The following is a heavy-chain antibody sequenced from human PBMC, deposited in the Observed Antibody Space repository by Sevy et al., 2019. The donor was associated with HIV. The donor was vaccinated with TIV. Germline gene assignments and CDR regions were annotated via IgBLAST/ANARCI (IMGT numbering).Heavy chain of an antibody. CDR2: ISYDGSNK. Sequence: GGSLRLSCAASGFTFSSYAMHWVRQAPGKGLEWVAVISYDGSNKYYADSVKGRFTISRDNSKNTLYLQMNSLRAEDTAVYYCARGMSQIQLWFHGMDVRGQGTTVTVSS. V-gene: IGHV3-30-3*01. J-gene: IGHJ6*02. CDR1: GFTFSSYA. D-gene: IGHD5-18*01. CDR3: ARGMSQIQLWFHGMDV.